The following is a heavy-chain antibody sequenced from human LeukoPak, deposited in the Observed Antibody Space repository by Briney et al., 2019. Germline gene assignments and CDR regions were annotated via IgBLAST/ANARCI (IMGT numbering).Heavy chain of an antibody. CDR3: ARDDRGADGIMDV. V-gene: IGHV3-30*04. CDR2: ISYDGNDK. CDR1: GFTFSSYE. D-gene: IGHD1-26*01. Sequence: QTGGSLRLSCAASGFTFSSYEMNWVRQAPGKGLESVAGISYDGNDKYYADSVKGRFTISRDNSRNTLYLQMNSLKTEDTAVYYCARDDRGADGIMDVWGKGTTVIVSS. J-gene: IGHJ6*03.